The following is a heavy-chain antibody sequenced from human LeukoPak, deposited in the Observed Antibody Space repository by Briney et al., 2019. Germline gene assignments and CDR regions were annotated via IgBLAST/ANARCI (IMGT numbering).Heavy chain of an antibody. D-gene: IGHD3-10*01. V-gene: IGHV3-30*18. CDR2: ISYDGGNK. CDR3: AKDQSITMVRGGDY. Sequence: PGGSLRLSCAASGFTFSGYGMYWVRQAPGKGLEWVAVISYDGGNKYYADSVKGRFTISRDNSKNTLYLQMNSLRAEDTAVYYCAKDQSITMVRGGDYWGQGTLVTVSS. J-gene: IGHJ4*02. CDR1: GFTFSGYG.